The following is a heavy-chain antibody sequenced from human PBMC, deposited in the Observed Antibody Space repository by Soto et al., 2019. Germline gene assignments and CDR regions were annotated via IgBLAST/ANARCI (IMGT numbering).Heavy chain of an antibody. D-gene: IGHD2-21*02. CDR1: GGSFSGYY. V-gene: IGHV4-34*01. CDR2: IYYSGST. J-gene: IGHJ5*02. CDR3: ARHPSDFCFDP. Sequence: SETLSLTCAVYGGSFSGYYWSWIRQPPGKGLEWIGSIYYSGSTYYNPSLKSRVTVSVDTSKNQFSLKLSSVTAADTAVYYCARHPSDFCFDPWGQGTLVTVSS.